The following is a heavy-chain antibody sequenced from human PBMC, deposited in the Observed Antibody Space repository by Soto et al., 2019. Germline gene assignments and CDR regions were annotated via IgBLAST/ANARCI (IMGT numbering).Heavy chain of an antibody. CDR3: AKPIAARYYYYYGMDV. D-gene: IGHD6-6*01. V-gene: IGHV3-9*01. J-gene: IGHJ6*02. CDR2: ISLNSGSI. Sequence: GGSLRLSCAASGFTFDDYAMHWVRQAPGKGLEWVSGISLNSGSIGYADSVKGRFTISRDNAKNSLYLQMNSLRAEDTALYYCAKPIAARYYYYYGMDVWGQGTTVTVSS. CDR1: GFTFDDYA.